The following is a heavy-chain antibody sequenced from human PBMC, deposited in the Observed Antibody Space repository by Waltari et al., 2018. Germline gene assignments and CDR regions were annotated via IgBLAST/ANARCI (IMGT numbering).Heavy chain of an antibody. V-gene: IGHV1-2*06. Sequence: QVQLVQSGAEVKKPGASVKVSCKASGYTFTGYYMHWVRQAPGKGLEWMGRINPNSGGTNYAQKFQGRVTMTRDTSISTAYMELSRLRSDDTAVYYCARDPGAVGASYYFDYWGQGTLVTVSS. CDR1: GYTFTGYY. CDR2: INPNSGGT. D-gene: IGHD1-26*01. CDR3: ARDPGAVGASYYFDY. J-gene: IGHJ4*02.